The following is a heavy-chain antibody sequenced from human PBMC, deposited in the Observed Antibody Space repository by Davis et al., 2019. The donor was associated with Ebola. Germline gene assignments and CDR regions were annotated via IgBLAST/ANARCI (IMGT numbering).Heavy chain of an antibody. J-gene: IGHJ6*02. Sequence: SETLSLTCTVSGGSISSYYWSWIRQPPGKGLEWIAYIYYSGSTNYNPSLKSRVTTSVDTSKNQFSLKLSSVTAADTAVYYCARRNYYYYGMDVWGQGTTVTVSS. CDR3: ARRNYYYYGMDV. CDR2: IYYSGST. V-gene: IGHV4-59*08. CDR1: GGSISSYY.